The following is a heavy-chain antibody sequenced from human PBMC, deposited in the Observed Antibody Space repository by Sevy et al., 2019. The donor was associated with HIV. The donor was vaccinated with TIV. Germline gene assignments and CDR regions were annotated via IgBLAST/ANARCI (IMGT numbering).Heavy chain of an antibody. V-gene: IGHV3-7*01. Sequence: GGSLRLSCAASGFTFSSYWMSWVRQAPGKGLEWVANIKQDGSEKYYVDSVKGGFTISRDKAKNSLYLQMNSLRAEDTAVYYCARDVYYYGSGSYGYFDYWGQGTLVTVSS. CDR3: ARDVYYYGSGSYGYFDY. CDR1: GFTFSSYW. CDR2: IKQDGSEK. J-gene: IGHJ4*02. D-gene: IGHD3-10*01.